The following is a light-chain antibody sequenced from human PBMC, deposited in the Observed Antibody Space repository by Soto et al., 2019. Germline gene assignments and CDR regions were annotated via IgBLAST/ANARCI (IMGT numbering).Light chain of an antibody. J-gene: IGLJ3*02. CDR2: GDS. Sequence: QSVLTQPPSVSGAPGQRVTISCTGSSSNIGAGYNVHWYQQVPGTDPKLLIYGDSNRPSGVPDRFSDSKSGTSASLAITGIQAADEADYYCQSYDSSLSGWLFGGGTKLTVL. CDR1: SSNIGAGYN. CDR3: QSYDSSLSGWL. V-gene: IGLV1-40*01.